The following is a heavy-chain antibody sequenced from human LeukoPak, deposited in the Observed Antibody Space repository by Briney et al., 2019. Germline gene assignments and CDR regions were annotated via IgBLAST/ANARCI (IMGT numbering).Heavy chain of an antibody. CDR1: GGSSSGYY. Sequence: PSETLSLTCAVYGGSSSGYYWNWIRQSPGKGLEWIGEIDHNGSTKYNASLKTRIIMSVDKSKNQFSLKLRSLSAADTAVYYCARVQSRLSWFDPWGQGTLVTVSS. V-gene: IGHV4-34*01. CDR3: ARVQSRLSWFDP. CDR2: IDHNGST. J-gene: IGHJ5*02.